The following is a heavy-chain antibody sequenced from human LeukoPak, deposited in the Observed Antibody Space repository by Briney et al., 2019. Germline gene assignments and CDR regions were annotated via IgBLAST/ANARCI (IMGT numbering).Heavy chain of an antibody. Sequence: PSETLSLTCAVSGYSISSGYYWGWIRQPPGKGLEWIGSIYHSGSTYYNPSLKSRVTISVDTSKNQFSLKLSSVTAADTAVYYCARHGPGYSSGWYPFDYWGQGTLVTVSS. CDR2: IYHSGST. J-gene: IGHJ4*02. CDR1: GYSISSGYY. D-gene: IGHD6-19*01. V-gene: IGHV4-38-2*01. CDR3: ARHGPGYSSGWYPFDY.